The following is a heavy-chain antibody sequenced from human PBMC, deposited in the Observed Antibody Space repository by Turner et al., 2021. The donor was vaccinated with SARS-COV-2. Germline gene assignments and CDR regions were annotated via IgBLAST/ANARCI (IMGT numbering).Heavy chain of an antibody. Sequence: QLQLQESGPGLVKPSETLSLTCTFLRGPISSSTYYWGWIRQPPGKGLEWIGNIYYSGSTYYNPSLKSRVTISVDTSKNQFSLKLSSVTAADTAVYYCARLMDTAMDYYGMDVWGQGTTVTVSS. CDR2: IYYSGST. J-gene: IGHJ6*02. CDR3: ARLMDTAMDYYGMDV. V-gene: IGHV4-39*01. CDR1: RGPISSSTYY. D-gene: IGHD5-18*01.